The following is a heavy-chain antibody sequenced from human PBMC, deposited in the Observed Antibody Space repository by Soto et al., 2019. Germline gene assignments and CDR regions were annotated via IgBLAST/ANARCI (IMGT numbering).Heavy chain of an antibody. V-gene: IGHV4-39*01. Sequence: SETLSLTCTVSGCSISSSRCHWCWILQPPGKGLEWIASIKYSGTTFYNPSLKSRVTLSVDTSKNQFSLKLSSVTAADTAVYYCARPFSTGWYGAAFHYWGQGTPVTVSS. D-gene: IGHD6-19*01. CDR1: GCSISSSRCH. J-gene: IGHJ4*02. CDR2: IKYSGTT. CDR3: ARPFSTGWYGAAFHY.